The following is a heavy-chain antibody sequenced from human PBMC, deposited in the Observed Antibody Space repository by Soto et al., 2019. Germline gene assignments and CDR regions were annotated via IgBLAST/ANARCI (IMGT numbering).Heavy chain of an antibody. CDR1: GYTFTNYA. CDR3: ASSHIAVATYGMDV. CDR2: INAGNGNT. D-gene: IGHD6-13*01. Sequence: ASVKVSCKASGYTFTNYAMHWVRQAPGQRLEWMGWINAGNGNTKYSQKFQGRVTITRDTSASTAYMELSSLRSEDTAVYYCASSHIAVATYGMDVWGQGTTVTVYS. J-gene: IGHJ6*02. V-gene: IGHV1-3*01.